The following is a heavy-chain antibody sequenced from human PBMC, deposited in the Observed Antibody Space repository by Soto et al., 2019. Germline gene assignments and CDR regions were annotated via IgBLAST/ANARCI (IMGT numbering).Heavy chain of an antibody. Sequence: PGGSLRLSCAASGFTFSSYAMSWVRQAPGKGLEWVSIITSDGRTYYADSVKGRFTISRDNSKNTVYLQMKSLRAEDTAVYYCAKDYSTVTTDPLSVVLFDYWGKGA. CDR2: ITSDGRT. CDR1: GFTFSSYA. CDR3: AKDYSTVTTDPLSVVLFDY. V-gene: IGHV3-23*01. J-gene: IGHJ4*02. D-gene: IGHD4-17*01.